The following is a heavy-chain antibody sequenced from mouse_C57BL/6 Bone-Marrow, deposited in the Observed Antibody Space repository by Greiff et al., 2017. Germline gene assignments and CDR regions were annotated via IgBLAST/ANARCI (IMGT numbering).Heavy chain of an antibody. V-gene: IGHV1-62-2*01. CDR1: GYTFTEYT. CDR3: ARHSLYYYGSRGYYAMDY. Sequence: QVQLQQSGAELVKPGASVKLSCKASGYTFTEYTIHWVKQRSGQGLEWIGWFYPGSGSIKYNEKFKDKATLTADKSSSTVYMELSRLPSEDSAVYFCARHSLYYYGSRGYYAMDYWGQGTSVTVSS. D-gene: IGHD1-1*01. CDR2: FYPGSGSI. J-gene: IGHJ4*01.